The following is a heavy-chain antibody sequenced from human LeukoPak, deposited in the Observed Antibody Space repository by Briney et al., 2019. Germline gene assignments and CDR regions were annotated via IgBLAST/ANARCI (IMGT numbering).Heavy chain of an antibody. J-gene: IGHJ3*02. D-gene: IGHD1-26*01. CDR1: GFTFSSYG. CDR2: IRYDGSNK. Sequence: GGSLRLSCAASGFTFSSYGMHWVRQAPGKGLEWVAFIRYDGSNKYYADSVKGRFTISRDNSKNTLYLQMNSLRAEDSAVYYCARDPRAWSGSAHAFDIWGQGTMVTVSS. V-gene: IGHV3-30*02. CDR3: ARDPRAWSGSAHAFDI.